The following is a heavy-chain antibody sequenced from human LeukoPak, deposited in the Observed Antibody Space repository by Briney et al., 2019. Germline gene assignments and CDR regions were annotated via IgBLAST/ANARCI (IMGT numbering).Heavy chain of an antibody. CDR1: GFPFRNYV. V-gene: IGHV3-48*01. CDR3: AREHLRFLEWLVNDAFDI. Sequence: PGGSLRLSCAASGFPFRNYVMSWVRQAPGKGLEWVSYINHNGEIIYYADSVEGRFTISRDNSKNTLYLQMNSLRAEDTAVYYCAREHLRFLEWLVNDAFDIWGQGTMVTVSS. J-gene: IGHJ3*02. CDR2: INHNGEII. D-gene: IGHD3-3*01.